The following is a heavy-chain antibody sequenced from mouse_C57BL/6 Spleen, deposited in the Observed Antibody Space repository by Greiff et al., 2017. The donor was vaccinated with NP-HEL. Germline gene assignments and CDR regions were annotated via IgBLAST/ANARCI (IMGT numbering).Heavy chain of an antibody. V-gene: IGHV1-42*01. J-gene: IGHJ2*01. CDR3: ARGELDFDY. CDR1: GYSFTGYY. CDR2: INPSTGGT. D-gene: IGHD4-1*01. Sequence: EVKLVESGPELVKPGASVKISCKASGYSFTGYYMNWVKQSPEKSLEWIGEINPSTGGTTYNQKFKAKATLTVDKSSSTAYMQLKSLTSEDSAVYYCARGELDFDYWGQGTTLTVSS.